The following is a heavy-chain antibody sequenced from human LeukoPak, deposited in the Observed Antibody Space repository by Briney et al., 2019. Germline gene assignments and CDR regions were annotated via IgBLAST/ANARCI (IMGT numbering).Heavy chain of an antibody. Sequence: GGSLRLSCAVSGFTFSNYVMTWVRQAPGKGLGWVSSISGSGTSTYYADSVKGRFTISRDNSKNTLYLQMSSLRAEDTAVYYCAKDQGEGATDYFDYWGQGTLVTVSS. D-gene: IGHD1-26*01. CDR3: AKDQGEGATDYFDY. V-gene: IGHV3-23*01. CDR1: GFTFSNYV. CDR2: ISGSGTST. J-gene: IGHJ4*02.